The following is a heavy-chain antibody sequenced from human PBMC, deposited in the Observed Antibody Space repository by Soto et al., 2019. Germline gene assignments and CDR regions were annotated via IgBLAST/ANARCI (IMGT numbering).Heavy chain of an antibody. V-gene: IGHV3-30*18. CDR1: GFTVSSYG. D-gene: IGHD5-12*01. Sequence: PGGSLRLSCAASGFTVSSYGMHWVRQAPGKGLEWVAVISYDGSNKYYADSVKGRFTISRDNSKNTLYLQMNSLRAEDTAVYYCAKDPYIVATITTGYYFDYWGQGTLVTVSS. CDR2: ISYDGSNK. CDR3: AKDPYIVATITTGYYFDY. J-gene: IGHJ4*02.